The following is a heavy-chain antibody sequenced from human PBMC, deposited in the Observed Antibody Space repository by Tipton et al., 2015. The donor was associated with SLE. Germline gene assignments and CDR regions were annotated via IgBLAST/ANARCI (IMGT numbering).Heavy chain of an antibody. J-gene: IGHJ6*02. CDR1: GGSINSGDYS. V-gene: IGHV4-61*08. Sequence: TLSRTCAVSGGSINSGDYSWSWIRQPPGKGLEWIGYIYYSGSTNYNTSLKSRITISLDTSKNQFSLKLNSVTAADTAVYYCARDLASYYGVDVWGQGTTVTVSS. D-gene: IGHD3-3*02. CDR2: IYYSGST. CDR3: ARDLASYYGVDV.